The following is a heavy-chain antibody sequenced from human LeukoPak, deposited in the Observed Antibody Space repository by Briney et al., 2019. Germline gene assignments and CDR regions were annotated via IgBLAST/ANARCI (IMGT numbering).Heavy chain of an antibody. V-gene: IGHV3-23*01. D-gene: IGHD3-22*01. J-gene: IGHJ4*02. CDR2: ISGSGGRT. CDR3: AKTHSSDYSYYFDY. CDR1: GFTFNNYA. Sequence: PGGSLRLSCAASGFTFNNYAMNWVRQAPGKGLEWVSAISGSGGRTYYADSVKGRFTVSRDNSKTTLHLQMNSLRAEDTAVYYCAKTHSSDYSYYFDYWGQGTLVTVSS.